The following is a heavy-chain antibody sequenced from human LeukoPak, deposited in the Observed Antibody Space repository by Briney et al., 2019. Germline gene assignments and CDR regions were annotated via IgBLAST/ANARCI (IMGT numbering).Heavy chain of an antibody. J-gene: IGHJ4*02. D-gene: IGHD6-19*01. CDR2: IRYDGSNK. V-gene: IGHV3-30*02. CDR1: GFTFSSYG. CDR3: AKSDTGIAVAGTD. Sequence: GGSLRLSCAASGFTFSSYGMHWARQAPGKGLEWVAFIRYDGSNKYYADSVKGRFTISRDNSKNTLYLQMNSLRAEDTAVYYCAKSDTGIAVAGTDWGQGTLVTVSS.